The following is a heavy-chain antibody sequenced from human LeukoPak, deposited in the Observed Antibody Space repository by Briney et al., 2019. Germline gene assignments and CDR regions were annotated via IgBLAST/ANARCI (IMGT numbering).Heavy chain of an antibody. CDR1: GFTFSSYA. V-gene: IGHV3-30-3*01. J-gene: IGHJ4*02. CDR3: ARDRAGYCSGGSCPHYFDY. Sequence: GGSLRLSCAASGFTFSSYAMHWVRQAPGKGLEWVAVISYDGSNKYYADSVKGRFTISRDNAKNSLYLQMNSLRAEDTAVYYCARDRAGYCSGGSCPHYFDYWGQGTLVTVSS. CDR2: ISYDGSNK. D-gene: IGHD2-15*01.